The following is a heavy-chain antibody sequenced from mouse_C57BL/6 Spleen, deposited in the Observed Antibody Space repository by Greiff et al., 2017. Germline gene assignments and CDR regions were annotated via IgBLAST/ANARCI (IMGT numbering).Heavy chain of an antibody. CDR2: ILPGSGST. J-gene: IGHJ2*01. CDR3: ARAFIYYGNYNFDY. Sequence: QVQLKQSGAELMKPGASVKLSCKATGYTFTGYWIEWVKQRPGHGLEWIGEILPGSGSTNYNEKFKGKATFTADTSSNTAYMQLSSLTTEDSAIXYCARAFIYYGNYNFDYWGQGTTLTVSS. CDR1: GYTFTGYW. V-gene: IGHV1-9*01. D-gene: IGHD2-1*01.